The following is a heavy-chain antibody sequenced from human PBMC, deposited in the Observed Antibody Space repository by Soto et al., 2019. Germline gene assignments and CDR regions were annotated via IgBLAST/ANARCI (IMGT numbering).Heavy chain of an antibody. CDR1: GFSFRSYG. Sequence: GSLRLSCAASGFSFRSYGMHWVRQAPGKGLEWVAVISYDGNNKYYADSVKGRFTISRDNSKNTVYVQMNSLRAEDTAVYYCAKDTIVGAITGWFDPWGQGALVTVSS. CDR2: ISYDGNNK. J-gene: IGHJ5*02. V-gene: IGHV3-30*18. CDR3: AKDTIVGAITGWFDP. D-gene: IGHD1-26*01.